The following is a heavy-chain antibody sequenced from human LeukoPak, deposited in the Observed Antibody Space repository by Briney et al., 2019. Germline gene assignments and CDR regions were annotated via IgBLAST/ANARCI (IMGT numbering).Heavy chain of an antibody. D-gene: IGHD1-26*01. CDR2: TYYRSKWYN. CDR1: GDSFSSNSAA. CDR3: ARETYMVGARPLDY. J-gene: IGHJ4*02. Sequence: SQTLSLTCAISGDSFSSNSAAWNWISQSPSRGLESLVRTYYRSKWYNDYAVSVKSLITINPDTSKNQFSLQLNSVTPEDTAVYYCARETYMVGARPLDYWGQGTLVTVSS. V-gene: IGHV6-1*01.